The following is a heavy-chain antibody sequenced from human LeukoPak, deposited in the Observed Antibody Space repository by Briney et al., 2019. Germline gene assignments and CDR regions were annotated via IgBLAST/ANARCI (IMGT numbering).Heavy chain of an antibody. Sequence: SETLSLTCTVSLASISSGNYYWTWIRQPPGKGLEWIGYVFYTGSTNYNPSLRSRVSISIDTSRSQFSLKVNSVTAADTAVYYCARAPLGVHGPFDYWGQGAQVTVSS. D-gene: IGHD3-10*01. V-gene: IGHV4-61*01. CDR1: LASISSGNYY. CDR2: VFYTGST. J-gene: IGHJ4*02. CDR3: ARAPLGVHGPFDY.